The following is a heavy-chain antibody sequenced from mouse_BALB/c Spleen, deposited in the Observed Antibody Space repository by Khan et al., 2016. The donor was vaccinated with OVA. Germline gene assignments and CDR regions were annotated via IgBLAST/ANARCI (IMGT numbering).Heavy chain of an antibody. Sequence: QVQLEQSGAELVKPGASVKLSCTASGYTFTSYYMHWVKQRPGQGLEWIGNINPSSGNTKYNQKFKGKATITADKSSNTAYMQLSSLTSEDTAVYYCARTPRKWGQGTTLTVSS. CDR2: INPSSGNT. D-gene: IGHD2-10*02. V-gene: IGHV1-4*01. CDR3: ARTPRK. CDR1: GYTFTSYY. J-gene: IGHJ2*01.